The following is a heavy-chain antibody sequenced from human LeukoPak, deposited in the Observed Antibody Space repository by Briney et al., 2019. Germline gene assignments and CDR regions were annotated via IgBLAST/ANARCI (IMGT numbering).Heavy chain of an antibody. CDR3: ARRGTTYCTVDSCHPNWFDP. CDR1: GFTSSDYY. D-gene: IGHD2-15*01. J-gene: IGHJ5*02. CDR2: INGSSSDI. Sequence: PGGSLRLSCAASGFTSSDYYMTWIRQAPGRGLEWISYINGSSSDIKYADSVKGRFTISRDNAKNSVYLLMNSLRAEDTAVYYCARRGTTYCTVDSCHPNWFDPWGQGTLVTVSS. V-gene: IGHV3-11*03.